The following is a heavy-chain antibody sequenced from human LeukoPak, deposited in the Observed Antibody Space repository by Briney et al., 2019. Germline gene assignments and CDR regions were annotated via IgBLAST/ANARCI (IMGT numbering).Heavy chain of an antibody. CDR2: SSTDGRST. Sequence: GRSLRLFCAPSGFSLSIYWMRWVRHAPGKGLVWVSRSSTDGRSTNSADSVKGRFTISRDNAKNTLYLQMNSLRAEDTAVYYCVREYSSSSGRAFDIWGQGTMVTVSP. CDR1: GFSLSIYW. V-gene: IGHV3-74*01. CDR3: VREYSSSSGRAFDI. D-gene: IGHD6-6*01. J-gene: IGHJ3*02.